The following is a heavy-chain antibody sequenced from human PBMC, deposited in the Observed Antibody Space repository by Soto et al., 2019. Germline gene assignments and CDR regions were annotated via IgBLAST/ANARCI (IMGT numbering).Heavy chain of an antibody. V-gene: IGHV1-2*04. CDR3: ARNEVVPAAMGFDY. CDR1: GYTFTGYY. CDR2: INPNSGGT. D-gene: IGHD2-2*01. J-gene: IGHJ4*02. Sequence: ASVKVSCKASGYTFTGYYMHWVRQAPGQGLEWMGWINPNSGGTNYAQKFQGWVTMTRDTSISTAYMELSRLRSDDTAVYYCARNEVVPAAMGFDYWGQGTLVTSPQ.